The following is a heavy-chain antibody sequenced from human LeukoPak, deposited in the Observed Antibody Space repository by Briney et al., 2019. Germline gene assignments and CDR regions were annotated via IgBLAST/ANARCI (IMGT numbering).Heavy chain of an antibody. V-gene: IGHV4-34*01. D-gene: IGHD2-21*02. J-gene: IGHJ4*02. CDR2: INHSGST. Sequence: SETLSLTCAVYGGSFSGYYWSWIRQPPGKGLEWIGEINHSGSTNYYPSLKSRVTISVDTSKNQFSLKLSSVTAADTAVYYCARASILVVVTDYWGQGTLVTVSS. CDR1: GGSFSGYY. CDR3: ARASILVVVTDY.